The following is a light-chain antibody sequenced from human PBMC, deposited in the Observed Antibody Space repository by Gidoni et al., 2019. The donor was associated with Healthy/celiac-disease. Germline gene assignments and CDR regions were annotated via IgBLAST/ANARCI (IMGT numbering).Light chain of an antibody. V-gene: IGLV2-11*02. CDR2: DVS. Sequence: QSALTQPRSVSGSPGQSVTISCTGTSSAVGGYNYVSWYQQPPGKAPKLMLFDVSKRPSGVPARFSGSKAGNTASLTISGLQAEDEAYYYCCSYAGSYTFAWVFGGGTKLTVL. CDR3: CSYAGSYTFAWV. J-gene: IGLJ3*02. CDR1: SSAVGGYNY.